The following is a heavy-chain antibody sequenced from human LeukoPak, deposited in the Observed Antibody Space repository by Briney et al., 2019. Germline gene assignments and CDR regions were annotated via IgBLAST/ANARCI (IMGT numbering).Heavy chain of an antibody. CDR1: GYTLTELS. V-gene: IGHV1-24*01. J-gene: IGHJ4*02. CDR3: ATWYYYDSSGYPHLAY. CDR2: FDPEDGET. D-gene: IGHD3-22*01. Sequence: ASVTVSFKVSGYTLTELSMHWVRQAPGKGLEWMGGFDPEDGETIYAQKFQGRVTMTEDTSTDTAYMELSSLRSEDTAVYYCATWYYYDSSGYPHLAYWGQGTLVTVSS.